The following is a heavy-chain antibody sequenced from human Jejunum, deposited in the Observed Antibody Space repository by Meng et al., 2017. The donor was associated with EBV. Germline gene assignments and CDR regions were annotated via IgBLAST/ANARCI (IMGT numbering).Heavy chain of an antibody. V-gene: IGHV4-39*07. CDR3: VRERESSAQY. D-gene: IGHD3-22*01. J-gene: IGHJ4*02. Sequence: LREWCPRLVKPSQTLSLTCTVSGGSTSSTSYFWGWIRQPPGKGLEWIGTIHYSGNTYYNPSLKSRLSISLDTSQNQFSLKLNSVTAADTAVYYCVRERESSAQYRGQGTLVTVSS. CDR1: GGSTSSTSYF. CDR2: IHYSGNT.